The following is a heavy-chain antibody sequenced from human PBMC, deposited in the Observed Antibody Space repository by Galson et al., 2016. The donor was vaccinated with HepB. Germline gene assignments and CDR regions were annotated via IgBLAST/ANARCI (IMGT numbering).Heavy chain of an antibody. Sequence: ASGYTFIGYYIHWVRQAPGQGLEWMGWINPNSGGTNYAQKFQGWVTVTRDTSISTAYMEVSRLSSDDTAVYYCARESLTMVRGAPLYGMDVWGQGTTITVSS. CDR1: GYTFIGYY. V-gene: IGHV1-2*04. D-gene: IGHD3-10*01. CDR3: ARESLTMVRGAPLYGMDV. CDR2: INPNSGGT. J-gene: IGHJ6*02.